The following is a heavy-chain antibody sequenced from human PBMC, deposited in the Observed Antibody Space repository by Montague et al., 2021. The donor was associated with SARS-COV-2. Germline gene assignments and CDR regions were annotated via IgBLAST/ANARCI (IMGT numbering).Heavy chain of an antibody. V-gene: IGHV2-70*01. Sequence: PALVTPTQTLTLTCTFSGFSLSTGGMCVSWTRQPPGKALEWLTLIDWDDDKYYSTSLKTRLTISKDTSKNQVVLTMTNMDPVDTATYYCARSYGTTVVTRAFDYWGQGTLVTVSS. CDR2: IDWDDDK. D-gene: IGHD4-23*01. CDR1: GFSLSTGGMC. CDR3: ARSYGTTVVTRAFDY. J-gene: IGHJ4*02.